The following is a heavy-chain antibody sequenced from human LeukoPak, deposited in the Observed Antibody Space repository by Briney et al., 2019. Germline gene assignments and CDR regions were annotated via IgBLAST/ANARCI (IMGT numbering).Heavy chain of an antibody. D-gene: IGHD3-22*01. J-gene: IGHJ4*02. Sequence: GGSLRLSCAASGFTFSSYSMNWVRQAPGKGLEWVSSISSSSYIYYADSVKGRFTISRDNAKNSLYLQMDSLRAEETAVYYWAREGGYDIIKLNETYFDYWGQGTLVTVSS. V-gene: IGHV3-21*01. CDR2: ISSSSYI. CDR3: AREGGYDIIKLNETYFDY. CDR1: GFTFSSYS.